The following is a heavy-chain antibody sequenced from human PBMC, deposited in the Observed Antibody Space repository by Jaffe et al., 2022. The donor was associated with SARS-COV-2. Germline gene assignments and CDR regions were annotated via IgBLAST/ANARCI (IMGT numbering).Heavy chain of an antibody. V-gene: IGHV3-23*04. CDR2: ISVSGNSS. D-gene: IGHD3-10*01. CDR1: GFTFSSYA. CDR3: AAGTGARGY. Sequence: EVQLVESGGGLVQPGGSLRLSCAASGFTFSSYAMSWVRQAPGKGLEWVSSISVSGNSSYYADSVKGRFTISRDNSKNMLYLQMNSLRAEDTAVYYCAAGTGARGYWGQGTLVSVSS. J-gene: IGHJ4*02.